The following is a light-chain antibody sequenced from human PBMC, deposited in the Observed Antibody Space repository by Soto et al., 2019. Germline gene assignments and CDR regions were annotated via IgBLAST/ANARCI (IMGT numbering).Light chain of an antibody. CDR1: QTISSW. J-gene: IGKJ1*01. Sequence: DIQMTQSPSTLSGSVGDRVTITCRASQTISSWLAWYQQKPGKAPKLLIYKASTLKSGVPSRFSGSGSGTELTLTISSLQPDDFATYYCQHYSLVWAFGQGTKVDIK. CDR2: KAS. CDR3: QHYSLVWA. V-gene: IGKV1-5*03.